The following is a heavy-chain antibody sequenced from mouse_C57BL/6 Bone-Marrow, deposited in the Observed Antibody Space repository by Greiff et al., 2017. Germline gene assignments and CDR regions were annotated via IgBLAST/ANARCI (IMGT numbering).Heavy chain of an antibody. Sequence: VHVKQSGAELVRPGASVKLSCTASGFNIKDDYMHWVKQRPEQGLEWIGWIDPENGDTEYASKFQGKATITADTSSNTAYLQLSSLTSEDTAVYFCARSYYSPWFAYWGQGALGTVSA. D-gene: IGHD2-12*01. CDR1: GFNIKDDY. V-gene: IGHV14-4*01. CDR3: ARSYYSPWFAY. CDR2: IDPENGDT. J-gene: IGHJ3*01.